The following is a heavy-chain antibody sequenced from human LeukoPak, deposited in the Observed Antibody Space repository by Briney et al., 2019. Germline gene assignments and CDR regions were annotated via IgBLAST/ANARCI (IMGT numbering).Heavy chain of an antibody. Sequence: PSETLSLTCTVSVGSISTNYWTWIRQPAGRGLEWIGRVSASGNTRYNPSLESRVTMSVDTSKNQFSLSLTSVTAADTGVYFCATGLAGNYDFNCFDPRGQGTLVTVSS. CDR1: VGSISTNY. CDR2: VSASGNT. D-gene: IGHD1-7*01. J-gene: IGHJ5*02. CDR3: ATGLAGNYDFNCFDP. V-gene: IGHV4-4*07.